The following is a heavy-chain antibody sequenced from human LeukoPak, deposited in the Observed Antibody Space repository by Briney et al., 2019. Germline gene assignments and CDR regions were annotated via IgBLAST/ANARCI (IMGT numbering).Heavy chain of an antibody. Sequence: PGGSLRLSCAASGLTFSNYAMTWVRQAPGKGLEWVSGISGSGTSTYYADSVKGRFTISRDNSKNTLYLQVNSLRAEDTAIYYCARRVGTTTPFDYWGQGTLVTVSS. CDR1: GLTFSNYA. CDR3: ARRVGTTTPFDY. CDR2: ISGSGTST. J-gene: IGHJ4*02. V-gene: IGHV3-23*01. D-gene: IGHD1-26*01.